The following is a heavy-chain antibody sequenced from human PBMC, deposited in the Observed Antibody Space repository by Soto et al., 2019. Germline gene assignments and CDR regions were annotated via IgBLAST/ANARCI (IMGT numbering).Heavy chain of an antibody. CDR2: IYPGDSDT. V-gene: IGHV5-51*01. J-gene: IGHJ4*02. CDR1: GYSFTSYW. CDR3: ARTYCSGGSCYFYYFDY. Sequence: PGESLKISGKGSGYSFTSYWIGRVRQMPGKGLEWMGIIYPGDSDTRYSPSFQGQVTISADQSISTAYLQWSSLKASDTAMYCCARTYCSGGSCYFYYFDYWGQGTLVTVSS. D-gene: IGHD2-15*01.